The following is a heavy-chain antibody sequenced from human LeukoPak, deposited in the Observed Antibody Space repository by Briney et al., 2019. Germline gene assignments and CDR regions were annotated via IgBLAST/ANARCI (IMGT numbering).Heavy chain of an antibody. CDR3: ARAYYDFWVPGYMDV. D-gene: IGHD3-3*01. CDR1: GFTFNNYL. J-gene: IGHJ6*03. CDR2: ISSSSSYI. V-gene: IGHV3-21*01. Sequence: PGGSLRLSCAASGFTFNNYLMTWVRQAPGKGLEWVSSISSSSSYIYYADSVKGRFTISRDNAKNSLYLQMNSLRAEDTAVYYCARAYYDFWVPGYMDVWGKGTTVTVSS.